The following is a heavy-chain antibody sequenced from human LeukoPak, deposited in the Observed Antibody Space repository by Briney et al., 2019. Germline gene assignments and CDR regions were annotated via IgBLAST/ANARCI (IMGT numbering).Heavy chain of an antibody. CDR2: IKSKTVGETT. Sequence: GGSLRLSCAASGFIFSNAYMSWVRQAPGQGLEWVGRIKSKTVGETTDYAGPVKGRFTFSGDDSKNTLYLQMNSLKIEDTAVYYCVTDDCGGDCYYTYWGQGTPVTVSS. J-gene: IGHJ4*02. V-gene: IGHV3-15*01. D-gene: IGHD2-21*01. CDR1: GFIFSNAY. CDR3: VTDDCGGDCYYTY.